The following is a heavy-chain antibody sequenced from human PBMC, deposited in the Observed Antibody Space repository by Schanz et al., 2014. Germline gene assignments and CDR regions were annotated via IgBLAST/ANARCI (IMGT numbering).Heavy chain of an antibody. J-gene: IGHJ4*02. CDR2: ISGSGGDT. CDR3: AKGQLLSYYFDY. Sequence: EVQLVESGGGLIQPGGSLRLSCAASGFTVSNNCMNWVRQAPGKGLEWVSAISGSGGDTYYADSVKGRFTISRDNSKNTLYLQMNSLRAEDTAVYYCAKGQLLSYYFDYWGQGTLVTVSS. D-gene: IGHD2-21*01. V-gene: IGHV3-23*04. CDR1: GFTVSNNC.